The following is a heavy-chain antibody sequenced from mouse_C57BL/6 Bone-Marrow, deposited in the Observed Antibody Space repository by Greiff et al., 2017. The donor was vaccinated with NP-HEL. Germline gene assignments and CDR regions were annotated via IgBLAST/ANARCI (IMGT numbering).Heavy chain of an antibody. CDR2: IHPNSGST. Sequence: QVQLQQPGAELVKPGASVKLSCKASGYTFTSYWMHWVKQRPGQGLEWIGVIHPNSGSTNYNEKFKSKATLTVDKSSSTAYMQLSSLTSEDSAVYYCARTEIRDYYAMDYWGQGTSVTVSS. CDR1: GYTFTSYW. CDR3: ARTEIRDYYAMDY. J-gene: IGHJ4*01. V-gene: IGHV1-64*01. D-gene: IGHD3-3*01.